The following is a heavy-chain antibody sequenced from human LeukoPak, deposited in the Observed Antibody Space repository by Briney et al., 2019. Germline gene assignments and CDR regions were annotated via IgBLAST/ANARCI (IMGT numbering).Heavy chain of an antibody. D-gene: IGHD2-21*02. CDR3: ARDRYCGGDCYSNAFDI. J-gene: IGHJ3*02. Sequence: GGSLRLSCAASGFTFSSCSMNWVRQAPGKGLEWVSYISSSTTIYYADSLKGRFTISRDNGKNSLYLQMNSLRDEDTAVYYCARDRYCGGDCYSNAFDIWGQGTMVTVSS. V-gene: IGHV3-48*02. CDR1: GFTFSSCS. CDR2: ISSSTTI.